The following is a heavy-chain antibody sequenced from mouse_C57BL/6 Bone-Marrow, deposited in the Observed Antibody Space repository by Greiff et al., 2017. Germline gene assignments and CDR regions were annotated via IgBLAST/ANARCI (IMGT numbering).Heavy chain of an antibody. CDR2: INPGSGGT. D-gene: IGHD1-1*01. CDR3: ARYYYYGSSYWYFDV. V-gene: IGHV1-54*01. Sequence: LQESGAELVRPGTSVKVSCKASGYAFTNYLIEWVKQRPGQGLEWIGVINPGSGGTNYNEKFKGKATLTADKSSRTAYMQLSSLTSEDSAVYFCARYYYYGSSYWYFDVWGTGTTVTVSS. CDR1: GYAFTNYL. J-gene: IGHJ1*03.